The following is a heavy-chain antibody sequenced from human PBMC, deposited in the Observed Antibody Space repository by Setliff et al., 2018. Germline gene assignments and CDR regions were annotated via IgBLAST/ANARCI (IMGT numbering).Heavy chain of an antibody. Sequence: PSETLSLTCTVSGYSIRSDYYWGWIRQPPGKGLEWIGSLYHTGSTDYNPSLNSRVTISVDTSKNQFSLKLSSVTAADTAVYYCASYRQDVNYWGQGTLVTVSS. CDR1: GYSIRSDYY. D-gene: IGHD4-4*01. V-gene: IGHV4-38-2*02. CDR2: LYHTGST. J-gene: IGHJ4*02. CDR3: ASYRQDVNY.